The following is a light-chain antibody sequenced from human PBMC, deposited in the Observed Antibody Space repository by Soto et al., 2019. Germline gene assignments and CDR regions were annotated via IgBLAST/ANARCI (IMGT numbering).Light chain of an antibody. CDR2: EVS. V-gene: IGLV2-8*01. CDR1: SSDVGGYNY. J-gene: IGLJ2*01. CDR3: SSYAGSNNLV. Sequence: QSALTQPPCASGSPGQSVTISCTGTSSDVGGYNYVSWYQQHPGKAPKLMIYEVSKRPSGVPDRFSGSKSGNTASLTVSGLQPDDEADYYCSSYAGSNNLVFGGGTKVTVL.